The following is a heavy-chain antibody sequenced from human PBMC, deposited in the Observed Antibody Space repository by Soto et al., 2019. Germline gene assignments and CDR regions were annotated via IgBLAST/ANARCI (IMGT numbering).Heavy chain of an antibody. Sequence: QVQLQESGPGLVKPSQTLSLTCTVSGGSISRGGYYWSWIRQHPGKGLEWIGYIHYSGSTYYNPSLKMRVTISVDTSNNQFSLKLSSVTAADTAVYYCARGFMRVYYGMDVWGQGTTVTVSS. CDR3: ARGFMRVYYGMDV. V-gene: IGHV4-31*03. J-gene: IGHJ6*02. CDR2: IHYSGST. CDR1: GGSISRGGYY.